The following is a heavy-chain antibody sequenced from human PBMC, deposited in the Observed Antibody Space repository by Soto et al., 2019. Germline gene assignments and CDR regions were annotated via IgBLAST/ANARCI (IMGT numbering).Heavy chain of an antibody. Sequence: QVQLQESGPGLVKPSQTLSLTCTVSGGSISRGGYDWSWSRQHPGKGLERIGYIYYSGSTYYNPSLKSRVTISVDTSKNQFSRKLSSVTAADTAVYYCARGIVATTFFDYWGQGTLVTVSS. J-gene: IGHJ4*02. CDR1: GGSISRGGYD. CDR3: ARGIVATTFFDY. V-gene: IGHV4-31*03. CDR2: IYYSGST. D-gene: IGHD5-12*01.